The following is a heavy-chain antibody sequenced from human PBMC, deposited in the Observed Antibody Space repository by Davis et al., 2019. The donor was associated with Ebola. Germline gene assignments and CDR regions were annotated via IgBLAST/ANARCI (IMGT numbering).Heavy chain of an antibody. CDR3: ARRVGARSGFDS. D-gene: IGHD1-26*01. CDR1: GYTFTSYD. J-gene: IGHJ4*02. V-gene: IGHV1-8*01. CDR2: MNPNSGNT. Sequence: VSVKVSCKASGYTFTSYDINWVRQATGRGLEWMGWMNPNSGNTGYAQKFQGRITMTRNISISIAYMELSSLRSDDTAVYYCARRVGARSGFDSWGQGSLVTVSS.